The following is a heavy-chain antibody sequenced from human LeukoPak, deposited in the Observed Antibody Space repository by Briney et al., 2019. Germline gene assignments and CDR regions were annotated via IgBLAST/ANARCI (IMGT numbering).Heavy chain of an antibody. CDR3: ARDWYGELTAQPTDRDYYYYYYMDV. D-gene: IGHD3-10*01. CDR2: ISAYNGNT. Sequence: ASVKVSCKASGYTFTSYGISWVRQAPGQGLEWMGWISAYNGNTNYAQKLQGRVTMTTDTSTSTAYMELWSLRSDDTAVYYCARDWYGELTAQPTDRDYYYYYYMDVWGKGTTVTVSS. J-gene: IGHJ6*03. V-gene: IGHV1-18*01. CDR1: GYTFTSYG.